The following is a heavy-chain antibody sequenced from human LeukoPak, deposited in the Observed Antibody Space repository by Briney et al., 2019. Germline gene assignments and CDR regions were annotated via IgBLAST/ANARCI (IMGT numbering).Heavy chain of an antibody. CDR1: GGSISSYY. Sequence: SETLSLTCTVSGGSISSYYWSWIRQPPGKGLEWIGYIYYSGSTNYNPSLKSRVTISVDTSKNQFSLKLSSVTAADTAVYYCARLIYGDSGPLDYWGQGTLVTVSS. CDR3: ARLIYGDSGPLDY. J-gene: IGHJ4*02. V-gene: IGHV4-59*01. D-gene: IGHD4-17*01. CDR2: IYYSGST.